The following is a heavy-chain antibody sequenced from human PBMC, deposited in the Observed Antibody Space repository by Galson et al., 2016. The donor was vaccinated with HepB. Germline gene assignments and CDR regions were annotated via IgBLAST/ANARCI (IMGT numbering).Heavy chain of an antibody. V-gene: IGHV3-53*01. D-gene: IGHD2-21*01. Sequence: SLRLSCAVSGVTVTSMFMNWVRQAPGKGLEWVSVIHGVGNIYYADSVRGRFTISRDNRENKVYLQMNSLSAEDTAVYYCAGEIGIANGIDVWGQGTTVTVS. CDR2: IHGVGNI. CDR3: AGEIGIANGIDV. J-gene: IGHJ6*02. CDR1: GVTVTSMF.